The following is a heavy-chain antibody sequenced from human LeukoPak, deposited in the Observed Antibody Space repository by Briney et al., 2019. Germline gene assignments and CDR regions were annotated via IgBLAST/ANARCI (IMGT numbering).Heavy chain of an antibody. J-gene: IGHJ4*02. D-gene: IGHD1-26*01. V-gene: IGHV3-30*18. CDR2: ISYDGSNR. CDR3: AKPTVGATTYYFDY. Sequence: GGSLRLSCAASGFTFSSYGMHWVRQAPGKGLEWVAVISYDGSNRYHADSVKGRFTISRDNSKNTLYLQMNSLRAEDTAVYYCAKPTVGATTYYFDYWGQGTLVTVSS. CDR1: GFTFSSYG.